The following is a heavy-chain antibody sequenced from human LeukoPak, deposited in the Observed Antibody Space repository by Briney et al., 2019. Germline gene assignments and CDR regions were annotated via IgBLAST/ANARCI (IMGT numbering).Heavy chain of an antibody. CDR1: GASINSYY. V-gene: IGHV4-59*01. Sequence: SETLSLTCTVSGASINSYYWSWIRQPPGKGLEWIGHVFYTGTSNYNPSLKSRVTISLDRSNNRFSLRLTSVTAADTAVYYCARDFAYAFDIWGQGTMVTVSS. J-gene: IGHJ3*02. CDR3: ARDFAYAFDI. CDR2: VFYTGTS.